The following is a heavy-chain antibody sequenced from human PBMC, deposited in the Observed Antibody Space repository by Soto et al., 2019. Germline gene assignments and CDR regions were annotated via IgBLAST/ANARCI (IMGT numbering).Heavy chain of an antibody. V-gene: IGHV1-69*12. Sequence: QVQLVQSGAEVKKPGSSVKVSCKASGDTFSSYAISWVRQAPGQGLEWMGGIIAIIGTANYAQKFQGRVTITADASRRTANDEISSLRSEDPGVYYCESFRRRIGFFDYWDLGSLVTVSS. D-gene: IGHD2-15*01. J-gene: IGHJ4*02. CDR1: GDTFSSYA. CDR3: ESFRRRIGFFDY. CDR2: IIAIIGTA.